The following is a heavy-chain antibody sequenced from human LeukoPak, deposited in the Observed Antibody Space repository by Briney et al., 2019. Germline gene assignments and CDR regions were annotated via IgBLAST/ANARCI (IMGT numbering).Heavy chain of an antibody. CDR3: ARGGGSSREYYFDH. J-gene: IGHJ4*02. D-gene: IGHD1-26*01. CDR1: GFTFSSYA. Sequence: GGSLRLSCAASGFTFSSYAMSWVRQAPGKGLEWVSTISGSGGSTYYADSVKGRFIISRDNSKNTVYLQMNSLRVEDTAVYYCARGGGSSREYYFDHWGQGALVTVSS. V-gene: IGHV3-23*01. CDR2: ISGSGGST.